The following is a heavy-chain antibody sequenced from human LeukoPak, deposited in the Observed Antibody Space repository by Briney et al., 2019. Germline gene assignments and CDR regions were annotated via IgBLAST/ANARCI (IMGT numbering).Heavy chain of an antibody. CDR3: ARGWGIPAPISWFDP. Sequence: VASVKVSCKASGGSFSSNIIGWARQAPGQGLEWMGGIVPIFGKTKYAQKFQGRVTITTDESSSTAYMELSSLRSDDTAIYYCARGWGIPAPISWFDPWGQGTLVTVSS. CDR1: GGSFSSNI. CDR2: IVPIFGKT. V-gene: IGHV1-69*05. J-gene: IGHJ5*02. D-gene: IGHD2-2*01.